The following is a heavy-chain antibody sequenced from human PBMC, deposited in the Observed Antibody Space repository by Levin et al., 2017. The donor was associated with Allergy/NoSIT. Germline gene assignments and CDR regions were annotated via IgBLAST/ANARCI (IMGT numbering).Heavy chain of an antibody. J-gene: IGHJ4*02. CDR3: ARDAEILWFGDLVVD. CDR2: ISPDTGGT. CDR1: GYSFTGYY. V-gene: IGHV1-2*02. D-gene: IGHD3-10*01. Sequence: GASVKVSCKASGYSFTGYYIHWVRQAPGQGLEWMGWISPDTGGTNYAQNFQGRVSMTRDTSISTAYMELNRLRSDDAAIYYCARDAEILWFGDLVVDWGQGTLLTVSS.